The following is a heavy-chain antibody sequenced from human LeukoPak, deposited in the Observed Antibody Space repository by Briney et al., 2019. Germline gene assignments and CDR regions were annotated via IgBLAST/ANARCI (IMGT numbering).Heavy chain of an antibody. V-gene: IGHV3-23*01. CDR3: AKDPDSRDTYYDILTGYQEDY. Sequence: GGSLRLSCAASGFTFSSYAMSWVRQAPGKGLEWVSAISGSGGSTYYADSVKGRFTISRDNSKNTLYLQMSSLRAEDTAVYYCAKDPDSRDTYYDILTGYQEDYWGQGTLVTVSS. CDR1: GFTFSSYA. D-gene: IGHD3-9*01. J-gene: IGHJ4*02. CDR2: ISGSGGST.